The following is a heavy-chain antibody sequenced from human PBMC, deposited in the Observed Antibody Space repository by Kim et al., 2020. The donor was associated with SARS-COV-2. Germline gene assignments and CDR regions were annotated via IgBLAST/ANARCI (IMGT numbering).Heavy chain of an antibody. Sequence: SETLSLTCAVYGGSFSGYYWSWIRQPPGKGLEWIGEINHSGSTNYNPSLKSRVTISVDTSKNQFSLKLSSVTAADTAVYYCAVVRGYSGYDPDYWGQGTLVTVSS. D-gene: IGHD5-12*01. CDR3: AVVRGYSGYDPDY. CDR2: INHSGST. CDR1: GGSFSGYY. V-gene: IGHV4-34*01. J-gene: IGHJ4*02.